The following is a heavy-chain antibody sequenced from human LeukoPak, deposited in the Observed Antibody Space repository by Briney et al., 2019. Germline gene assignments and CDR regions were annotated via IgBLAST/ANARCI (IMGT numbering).Heavy chain of an antibody. J-gene: IGHJ4*02. D-gene: IGHD5-12*01. CDR1: GGSFSGYY. Sequence: SETLSLTCAVYGGSFSGYYWSWIRQPPGKGLEWLGYIYYRGTTNYNPSLKSRVTISVDTSKNQLSLDLRSVTAADTAVYYCARVYSGTGYFDYWGQGTLVTVSS. CDR2: IYYRGTT. CDR3: ARVYSGTGYFDY. V-gene: IGHV4-59*01.